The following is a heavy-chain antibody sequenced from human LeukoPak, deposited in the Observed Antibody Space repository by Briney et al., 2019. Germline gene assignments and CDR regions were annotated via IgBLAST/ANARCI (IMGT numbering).Heavy chain of an antibody. V-gene: IGHV4-34*01. D-gene: IGHD3-16*02. CDR3: ARATHYDYIWGSYRFHNWFDP. CDR1: GGSFSGYY. Sequence: PSETLSLTCAVYGGSFSGYYWSWIRQPPGKGLEWIGEINHSGSTNYNPSLKSRVTISVDTSKNQFSLKLSSVTAADTAVHYCARATHYDYIWGSYRFHNWFDPWGQGTLVTVSS. J-gene: IGHJ5*02. CDR2: INHSGST.